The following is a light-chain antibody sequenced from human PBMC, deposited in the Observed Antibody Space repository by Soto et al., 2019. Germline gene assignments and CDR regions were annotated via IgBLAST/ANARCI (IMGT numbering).Light chain of an antibody. CDR2: RVS. CDR1: QGIVHSDGHTY. V-gene: IGKV2-24*01. J-gene: IGKJ1*01. CDR3: MQLTHIPRT. Sequence: DIVMTQPPLSSPVTLVQPASISCRSSQGIVHSDGHTYLSWVQQRTGQTPRLLIYRVSNRFSGVSDRFSGRGAGTDFTLEISRVEAEDGGVYYGMQLTHIPRTFGQGTKVEIK.